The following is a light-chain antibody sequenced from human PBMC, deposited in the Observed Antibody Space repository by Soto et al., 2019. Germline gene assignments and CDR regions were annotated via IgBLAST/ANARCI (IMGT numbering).Light chain of an antibody. CDR3: QQSYSSPFT. CDR1: QSISSY. V-gene: IGKV1-39*01. J-gene: IGKJ2*01. Sequence: DIQMTQSPSSLSASVGDRVTITCRASQSISSYLNWYQQKPGKAPKRLIYAASSLQSGVPSRFSGSGSGTDFTFTISSLQPEDFATYYCQQSYSSPFTFGQGTKLEIK. CDR2: AAS.